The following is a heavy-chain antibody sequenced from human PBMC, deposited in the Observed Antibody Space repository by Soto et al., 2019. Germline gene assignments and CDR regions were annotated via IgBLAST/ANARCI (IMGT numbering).Heavy chain of an antibody. Sequence: ATLSLTCSVSGASFSSGSFYWSWIRQPPGKGLEWIGFIYNNETFNYNPSLKSRVTLSVDTSKHQFSLKLSSVTAADTAVYYCARVTLRYSSSHNFDSWGQGALVTVSS. CDR2: IYNNETF. CDR3: ARVTLRYSSSHNFDS. D-gene: IGHD6-19*01. V-gene: IGHV4-61*01. CDR1: GASFSSGSFY. J-gene: IGHJ4*02.